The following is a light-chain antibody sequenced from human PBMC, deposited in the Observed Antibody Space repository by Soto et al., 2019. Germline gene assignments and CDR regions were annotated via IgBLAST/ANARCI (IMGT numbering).Light chain of an antibody. CDR1: SSNIGRNY. Sequence: QSVLTQPPSASGTPGQRVPSSCSGSSSNIGRNYVYWYQQLPGTAPKLLIYRNDQRPSVVPDRLPGSKSGTSASLAISGLRSEDEADYYCAAWDDSLSGLDVFGTGTKLTVL. V-gene: IGLV1-47*01. J-gene: IGLJ1*01. CDR2: RND. CDR3: AAWDDSLSGLDV.